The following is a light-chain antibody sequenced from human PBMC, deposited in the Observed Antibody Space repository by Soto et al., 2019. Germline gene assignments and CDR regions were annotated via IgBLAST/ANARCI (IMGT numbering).Light chain of an antibody. CDR3: ATWDARLDGVV. Sequence: QSVLTQPPSASGTPGQTVTISCSGSSSNIGANTVNWFQHLPGTAHKLLIYSNNQRPSGGPDRFSGSKSGTSVSLAISGLESEDEADYYCATWDARLDGVVFGGGTKLTVL. CDR2: SNN. CDR1: SSNIGANT. J-gene: IGLJ3*02. V-gene: IGLV1-44*01.